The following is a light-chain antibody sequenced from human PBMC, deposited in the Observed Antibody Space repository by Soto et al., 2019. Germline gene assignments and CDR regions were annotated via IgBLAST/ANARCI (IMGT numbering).Light chain of an antibody. CDR3: SSYTSSNTYV. CDR2: EVS. J-gene: IGLJ1*01. CDR1: SSDVGGYNY. V-gene: IGLV2-14*01. Sequence: SALTQPASVSGSPGQSITISCTGTSSDVGGYNYVSWYQQHPGKAPKLIIYEVSNRPSGVSNRFSGSKSDNTASLTISGLQAEDEADYYCSSYTSSNTYVFGTGTKVTVL.